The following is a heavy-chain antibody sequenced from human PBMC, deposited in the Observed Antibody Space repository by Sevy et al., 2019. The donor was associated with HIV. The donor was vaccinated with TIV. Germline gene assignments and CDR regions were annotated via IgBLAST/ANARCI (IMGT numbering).Heavy chain of an antibody. J-gene: IGHJ4*02. Sequence: GGSLRLSCAASGFTFTDYWMSWVRQTPGKGLKWVATIKQDESEKYYVDSVKGRFAISRDNGKNSVSLQMNGLRAEDTALYYCAREVGGYNWRPYYFDSWGQGTLVTVSS. CDR2: IKQDESEK. CDR1: GFTFTDYW. D-gene: IGHD5-12*01. CDR3: AREVGGYNWRPYYFDS. V-gene: IGHV3-7*01.